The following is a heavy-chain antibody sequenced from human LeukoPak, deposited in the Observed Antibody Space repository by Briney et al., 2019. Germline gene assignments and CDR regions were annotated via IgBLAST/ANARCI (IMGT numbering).Heavy chain of an antibody. Sequence: ASVKVSCKASGYTFTSYYMHWVRQAPGQGLEWMGIINPNGGSTNYAQKFQGRVTMTSDTSTSTVYMELSSLRSEDTAVYYCARDGGVGANGYYYYYMDVWGKGTTVTVSS. V-gene: IGHV1-46*01. CDR2: INPNGGST. J-gene: IGHJ6*03. CDR1: GYTFTSYY. D-gene: IGHD1-26*01. CDR3: ARDGGVGANGYYYYYMDV.